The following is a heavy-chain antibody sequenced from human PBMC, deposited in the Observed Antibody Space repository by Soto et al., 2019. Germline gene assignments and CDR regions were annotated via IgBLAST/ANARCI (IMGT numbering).Heavy chain of an antibody. J-gene: IGHJ5*02. D-gene: IGHD2-15*01. Sequence: PSETLSLTCAVSGGSISSGGYSWSWIRQPPGKGLEWIGYIYHSGSTYYNPSLKSRVTISVDRSKNQFSLKLSSVTAAGTAVYYCAREVVAATNWFDPWGQGTLVTVSS. CDR3: AREVVAATNWFDP. CDR2: IYHSGST. V-gene: IGHV4-30-2*01. CDR1: GGSISSGGYS.